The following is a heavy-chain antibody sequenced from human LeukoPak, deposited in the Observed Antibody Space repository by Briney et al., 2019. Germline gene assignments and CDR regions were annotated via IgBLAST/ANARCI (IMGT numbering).Heavy chain of an antibody. J-gene: IGHJ4*02. D-gene: IGHD4-17*01. Sequence: GESLKLSCKGSGYSFTSYLIGWVRQMPGKGLEWMGIIYPGDSDTRYTPPFQARVTITADDSISTAYLQWSSLKASDTAMYHCASPATTGFFDYWGQGTLVTVSS. CDR3: ASPATTGFFDY. CDR1: GYSFTSYL. CDR2: IYPGDSDT. V-gene: IGHV5-51*01.